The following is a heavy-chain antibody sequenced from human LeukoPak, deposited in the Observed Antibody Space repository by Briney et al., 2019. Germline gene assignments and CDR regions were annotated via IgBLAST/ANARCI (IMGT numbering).Heavy chain of an antibody. Sequence: ASVKVSCKASGYTFTSYAMNWVRQAPGQGLERMGWINTNTGNPTYAQGSTGRFVFSLDTSVSTAYLQISSLKAEDTAVYYCARDLSYYYDSVTDYWGQGTLVTVSS. V-gene: IGHV7-4-1*02. D-gene: IGHD3-22*01. CDR3: ARDLSYYYDSVTDY. J-gene: IGHJ4*02. CDR1: GYTFTSYA. CDR2: INTNTGNP.